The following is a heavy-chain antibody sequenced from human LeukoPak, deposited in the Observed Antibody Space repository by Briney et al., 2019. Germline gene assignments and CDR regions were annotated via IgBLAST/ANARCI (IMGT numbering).Heavy chain of an antibody. Sequence: PGRSLRLSCAASGFTFSSYAMHWVRQAPGKGLEWVAVISYDGSNKYYADSVKGRFTISRDNSKNTLYLQMNSLRAEDTAVYYCAKDQVEYSMDVWGQGTTVTVSS. V-gene: IGHV3-30*04. J-gene: IGHJ6*02. CDR1: GFTFSSYA. CDR2: ISYDGSNK. D-gene: IGHD2/OR15-2a*01. CDR3: AKDQVEYSMDV.